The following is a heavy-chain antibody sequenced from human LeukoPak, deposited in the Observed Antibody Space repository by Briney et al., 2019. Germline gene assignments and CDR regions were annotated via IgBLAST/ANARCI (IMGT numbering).Heavy chain of an antibody. J-gene: IGHJ4*02. CDR3: AKFSYGDYGFDY. CDR2: ISGSGGST. Sequence: GGSLRLSCAASGFTFSSYAMSWVRQAPGKGLEWVSAISGSGGSTYYADSVKGRFTISRDNSKNTLYLQMNSLRAEDTAVYHCAKFSYGDYGFDYWGQGTLVTVSS. CDR1: GFTFSSYA. V-gene: IGHV3-23*01. D-gene: IGHD4-17*01.